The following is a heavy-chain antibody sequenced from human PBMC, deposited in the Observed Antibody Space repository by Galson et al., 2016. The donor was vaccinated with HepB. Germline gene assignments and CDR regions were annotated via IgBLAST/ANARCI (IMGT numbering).Heavy chain of an antibody. D-gene: IGHD5-12*01. CDR2: ITGSGDFT. J-gene: IGHJ3*02. CDR3: MKPYPRGYSAYDSPPDVFDM. V-gene: IGHV3-23*01. Sequence: SLRLSCAASGFTSSDYEIHWVRQAPGKGLEWASAITGSGDFTSYADFVKGRFTISRDTSKNTVYLHMNSLRAEDTALYFCMKPYPRGYSAYDSPPDVFDMWGQGTMVAVSS. CDR1: GFTSSDYE.